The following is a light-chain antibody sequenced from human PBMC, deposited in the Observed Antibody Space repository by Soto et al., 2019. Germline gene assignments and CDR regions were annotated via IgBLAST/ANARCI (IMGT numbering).Light chain of an antibody. V-gene: IGLV1-51*01. CDR1: TSNIGNNY. CDR3: GTWDSSLSAVL. J-gene: IGLJ3*02. Sequence: QSVLTQPPSVSAAPGQKVTISCSGSTSNIGNNYVSWYQQLPGTAPKLLIYDNNKRPSGIADRFSGSKSGTSATLGITGLQTGDEAEYYCGTWDSSLSAVLFGGGTKLTVL. CDR2: DNN.